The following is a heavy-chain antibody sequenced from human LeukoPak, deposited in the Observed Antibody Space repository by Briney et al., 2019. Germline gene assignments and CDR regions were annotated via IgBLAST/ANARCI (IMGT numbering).Heavy chain of an antibody. J-gene: IGHJ5*02. D-gene: IGHD3-10*01. CDR1: GYTFTGYY. V-gene: IGHV1-2*02. CDR3: ARDPVGGSGSYYETTNWFDP. CDR2: INPNSGGT. Sequence: ASVKVSCKASGYTFTGYYMHWVRRAPGQGLEWMGWINPNSGGTNYAQKFQGRVSMTTDTSTSTAYMELRSLRSDDTAVYYCARDPVGGSGSYYETTNWFDPWGQGTLVTVSS.